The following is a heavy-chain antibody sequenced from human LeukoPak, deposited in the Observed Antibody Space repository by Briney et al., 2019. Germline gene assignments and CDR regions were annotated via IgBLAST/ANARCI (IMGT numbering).Heavy chain of an antibody. V-gene: IGHV3-23*01. CDR1: GVTLSSYA. J-gene: IGHJ5*02. CDR3: AKDPRGTVTTYA. D-gene: IGHD4-17*01. CDR2: ISGSGGST. Sequence: HSGGSLRLSCAASGVTLSSYAMSWARQAPGKGLEWVSAISGSGGSTYYADSVKGRFTISRDNSKNTLYLQMNSLRAEDTAVYYCAKDPRGTVTTYAWGQGTLVTVSS.